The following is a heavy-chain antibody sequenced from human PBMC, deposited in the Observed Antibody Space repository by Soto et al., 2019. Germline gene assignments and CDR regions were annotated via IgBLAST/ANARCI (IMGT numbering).Heavy chain of an antibody. CDR3: ARESIVGDTRFDP. V-gene: IGHV4-61*01. Sequence: QVQLQESGPGLVKPSETLSLICTVSGDSLSSGRYYWTWIRQSPGQGLEWIGYVYHVGTTKYNPSLNRRATITLDTSKSQFSLRLRSVTAADTAVYFCARESIVGDTRFDPWGHGTLVTVSS. J-gene: IGHJ5*02. CDR1: GDSLSSGRYY. D-gene: IGHD1-26*01. CDR2: VYHVGTT.